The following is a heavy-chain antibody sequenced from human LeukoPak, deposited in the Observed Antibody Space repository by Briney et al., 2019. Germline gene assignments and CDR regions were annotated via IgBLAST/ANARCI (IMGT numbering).Heavy chain of an antibody. V-gene: IGHV5-51*01. Sequence: GESLKISCKGSGYSFTSYWIGLVRQMPGKGLEWMGIIYPGDSDTRYSPSFQGQVTISADKSISTAYLQWSSLKASDTAMYYCARQGCSSTSCYSPYNWFDPWGQGTLVTVSS. D-gene: IGHD2-2*01. J-gene: IGHJ5*02. CDR2: IYPGDSDT. CDR3: ARQGCSSTSCYSPYNWFDP. CDR1: GYSFTSYW.